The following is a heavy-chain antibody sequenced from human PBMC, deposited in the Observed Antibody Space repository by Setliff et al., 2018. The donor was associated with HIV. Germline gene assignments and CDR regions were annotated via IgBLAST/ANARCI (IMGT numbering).Heavy chain of an antibody. CDR1: GASISSYY. J-gene: IGHJ5*02. V-gene: IGHV4-59*01. CDR3: ARGGTSSNWFGP. D-gene: IGHD2-2*01. Sequence: SETLSLTCSVSGASISSYYRSWIRQPPGKGLEWIGYISPTGNTNYNPSLKSRVTISTDTSKNQFSLKLNSVTAADTAVYYCARGGTSSNWFGPWGQGTLVTVSS. CDR2: ISPTGNT.